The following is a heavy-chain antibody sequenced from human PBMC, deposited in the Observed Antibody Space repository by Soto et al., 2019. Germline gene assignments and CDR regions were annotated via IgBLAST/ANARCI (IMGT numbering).Heavy chain of an antibody. D-gene: IGHD3-22*01. CDR2: INHSGST. Sequence: PSETLSLTCAVYGGSFSGYYWSWIRQPPGKGLEWIGEINHSGSTNYNPSLKSRVTISVDTSKNQFSLKLSSVTAADTAVYYCARGRRYYYDSSGYYDSGSPWGQGTLVTVSS. CDR3: ARGRRYYYDSSGYYDSGSP. CDR1: GGSFSGYY. J-gene: IGHJ5*02. V-gene: IGHV4-34*01.